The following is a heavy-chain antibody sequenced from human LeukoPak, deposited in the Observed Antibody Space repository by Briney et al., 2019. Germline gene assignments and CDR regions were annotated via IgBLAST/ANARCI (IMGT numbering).Heavy chain of an antibody. V-gene: IGHV3-21*01. CDR2: ISPSSSYI. J-gene: IGHJ4*02. CDR3: ARDLTGGEYFDS. D-gene: IGHD3-16*01. Sequence: PGGSLRLSCATSGFTLSSFKMTWVRQAPGKGLEWAASISPSSSYISYADSLKGRVTVSRDNAKHSVFLQMSSLRAEDTAVYYCARDLTGGEYFDSWGQGTLVSVSS. CDR1: GFTLSSFK.